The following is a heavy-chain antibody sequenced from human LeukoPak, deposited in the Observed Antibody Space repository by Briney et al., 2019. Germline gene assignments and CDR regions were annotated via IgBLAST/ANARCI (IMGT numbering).Heavy chain of an antibody. CDR2: IYYSGST. CDR3: ARVVRVYGGNPFDY. CDR1: GGSTSSYY. D-gene: IGHD4-23*01. Sequence: SETLSLTCTVSGGSTSSYYWSWIRQPPGKGLEWIGYIYYSGSTNYNPSLKSRVTISVDTSKNQFSLKLSSVTAADTAVYYCARVVRVYGGNPFDYWGQGTLVTVSS. J-gene: IGHJ4*02. V-gene: IGHV4-59*01.